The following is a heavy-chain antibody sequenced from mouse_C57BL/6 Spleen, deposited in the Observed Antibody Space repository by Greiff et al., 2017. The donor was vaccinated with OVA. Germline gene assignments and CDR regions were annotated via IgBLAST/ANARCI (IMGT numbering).Heavy chain of an antibody. J-gene: IGHJ4*01. Sequence: EVMLVESGEGLVKPGGSLKLSCAASGFTFSSYAMSWVRQTPEKRLEWVAYISSGGDYIYYADTVKGRFTISRDNARNTLYLQMSSLKSEDTAMYYCTRDSGVLYAMDYWGQGTSVTVSS. CDR2: ISSGGDYI. CDR1: GFTFSSYA. V-gene: IGHV5-9-1*02. D-gene: IGHD2-14*01. CDR3: TRDSGVLYAMDY.